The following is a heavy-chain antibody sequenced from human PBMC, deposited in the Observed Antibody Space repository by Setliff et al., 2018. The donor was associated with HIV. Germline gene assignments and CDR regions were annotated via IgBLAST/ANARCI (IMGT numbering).Heavy chain of an antibody. Sequence: PSETLSLTCAVSSGSISSSNWWSWVRQPPGKELEWIGEIYHSGSTNYNPSLKSRVTISLDRFKNKFSLKLTSVTAADTAVYYCASRVPAARHFDYWGQGTLVTVSS. D-gene: IGHD2-2*01. CDR1: SGSISSSNW. V-gene: IGHV4-4*02. CDR3: ASRVPAARHFDY. CDR2: IYHSGST. J-gene: IGHJ4*02.